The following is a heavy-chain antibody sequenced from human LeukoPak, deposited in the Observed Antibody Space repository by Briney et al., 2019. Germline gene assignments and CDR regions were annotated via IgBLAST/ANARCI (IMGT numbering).Heavy chain of an antibody. J-gene: IGHJ6*03. CDR3: ARDPYSGSYGNYYYYFMDV. V-gene: IGHV3-21*01. Sequence: PGGSLRLSCAASGFTFSSYNMNGVRQARGRGLEGVSSITSGSSYIYYADSLKGRFTISRDNAKNSLYLQMNSLRAEDTAVYYCARDPYSGSYGNYYYYFMDVWGKGTTVTISS. CDR1: GFTFSSYN. CDR2: ITSGSSYI. D-gene: IGHD1-26*01.